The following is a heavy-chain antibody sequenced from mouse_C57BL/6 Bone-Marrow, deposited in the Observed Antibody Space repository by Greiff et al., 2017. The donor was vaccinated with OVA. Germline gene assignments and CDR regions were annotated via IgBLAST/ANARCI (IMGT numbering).Heavy chain of an antibody. J-gene: IGHJ2*01. CDR1: GFTFSSYG. Sequence: EVKLVESGGDLVKPGGSLKLSCAASGFTFSSYGMSWVRQTPDKRLEWVATISSGGSYTYYPDSVKGRFTISRDNAKNTLYLQMSSLKSEDTAMYYCARRDYGFDYWGQGNTLTVSS. V-gene: IGHV5-6*02. CDR3: ARRDYGFDY. D-gene: IGHD2-4*01. CDR2: ISSGGSYT.